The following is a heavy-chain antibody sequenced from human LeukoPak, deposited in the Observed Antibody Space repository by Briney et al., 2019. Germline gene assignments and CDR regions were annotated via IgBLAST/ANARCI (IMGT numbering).Heavy chain of an antibody. CDR2: ISGSGGST. D-gene: IGHD2-2*02. CDR3: AKRSSSTSCYTRCNNWFDP. J-gene: IGHJ5*02. CDR1: GFTFSSYA. Sequence: PGGSLRLSCAASGFTFSSYAMSWVRQAPGKGLEWVSAISGSGGSTYYGDSVKGRFTISRDNSKNTLYLQMNSLRAEDTAVYYCAKRSSSTSCYTRCNNWFDPWGQGTLVTVSS. V-gene: IGHV3-23*01.